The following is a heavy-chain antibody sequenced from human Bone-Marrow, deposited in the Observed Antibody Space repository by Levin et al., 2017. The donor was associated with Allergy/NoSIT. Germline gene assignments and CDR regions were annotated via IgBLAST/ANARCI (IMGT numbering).Heavy chain of an antibody. CDR3: ARDDGSGGPFDY. D-gene: IGHD3-10*01. J-gene: IGHJ4*02. V-gene: IGHV3-66*02. Sequence: GGSLRLSCAVSGFTVSNNYMNWIRQAPGKGLEWVSTISSGGETFYADSVKGRFTISRGNSRNTLYPQMNSLRPEDTALYYCARDDGSGGPFDYWGRGTLVTVSS. CDR1: GFTVSNNY. CDR2: ISSGGET.